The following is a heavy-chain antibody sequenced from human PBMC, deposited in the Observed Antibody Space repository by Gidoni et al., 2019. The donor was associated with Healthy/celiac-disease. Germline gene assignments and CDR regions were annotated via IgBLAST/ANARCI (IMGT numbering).Heavy chain of an antibody. D-gene: IGHD5-18*01. CDR3: TREADTAMDDAFDI. CDR1: GFTFGDYA. CDR2: IRSKAYGGTT. Sequence: EVQLVESGGGLVQPGRSLRLSCTASGFTFGDYAMSWFRQAPGKGLEWVGFIRSKAYGGTTEYAASVKGRFTISRDDSKSIAYLQMNSLKTEDTAVYYCTREADTAMDDAFDIWGQGTMVTVSS. J-gene: IGHJ3*02. V-gene: IGHV3-49*03.